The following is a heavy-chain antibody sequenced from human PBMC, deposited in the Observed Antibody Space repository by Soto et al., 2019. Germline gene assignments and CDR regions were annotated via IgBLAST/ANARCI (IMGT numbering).Heavy chain of an antibody. V-gene: IGHV3-30-3*01. CDR1: GFTFSSYA. Sequence: PGGSLRLSCAAPGFTFSSYAMHWVRQAPGKGLEWVAVISYDGSNKYYADSVKGRFTISRDNSKNTLYLQMNSLRAEDTAVYYCARANSINYYDSSGYSTGAFDIWGQVTMVTVSS. D-gene: IGHD3-22*01. CDR3: ARANSINYYDSSGYSTGAFDI. CDR2: ISYDGSNK. J-gene: IGHJ3*02.